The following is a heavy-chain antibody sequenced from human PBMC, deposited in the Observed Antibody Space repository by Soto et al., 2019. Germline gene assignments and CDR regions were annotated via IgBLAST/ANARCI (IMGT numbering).Heavy chain of an antibody. CDR1: GFTFSSYG. J-gene: IGHJ6*03. CDR2: ISYDGSNK. CDR3: AKEAMFGVEVYYYYYMDV. D-gene: IGHD3-3*01. Sequence: QVQLVESGGGVVQPGRSLRLSCAASGFTFSSYGMHWVRQAPGKGLEWVAVISYDGSNKYYADSVKGRFTISRDNSKNTLYLQMNSLRAEDTAVYYWAKEAMFGVEVYYYYYMDVWGKGTTVTVSS. V-gene: IGHV3-30*18.